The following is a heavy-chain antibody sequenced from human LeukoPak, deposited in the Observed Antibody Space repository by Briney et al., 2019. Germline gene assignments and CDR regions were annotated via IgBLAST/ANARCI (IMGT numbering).Heavy chain of an antibody. J-gene: IGHJ3*02. Sequence: PGGSLRLSCAASGFTLTSYEMNWVRLAPGKGLEWISYISRTGNSIYYADSVKGRFTISRDNAKNSLYLQMNSLRAEDTAVYYCARDWDAFDIWGQGTMVTVSS. V-gene: IGHV3-48*03. CDR2: ISRTGNSI. CDR3: ARDWDAFDI. CDR1: GFTLTSYE.